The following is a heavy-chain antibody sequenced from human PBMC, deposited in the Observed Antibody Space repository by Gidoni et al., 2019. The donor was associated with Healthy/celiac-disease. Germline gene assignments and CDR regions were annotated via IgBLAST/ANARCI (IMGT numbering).Heavy chain of an antibody. Sequence: EVQLVESGGGLVQPGGSLKLSCAASGFTFSGSAMHWVRQASGEGLEWVGRIRSKANSYATAYAASVKGRFTISRDDSKNTAYLQMNSLKTEDTAVYYCTRQDIVVGTEMDVWGQGTTVTVSS. CDR1: GFTFSGSA. D-gene: IGHD2-15*01. J-gene: IGHJ6*02. CDR2: IRSKANSYAT. V-gene: IGHV3-73*01. CDR3: TRQDIVVGTEMDV.